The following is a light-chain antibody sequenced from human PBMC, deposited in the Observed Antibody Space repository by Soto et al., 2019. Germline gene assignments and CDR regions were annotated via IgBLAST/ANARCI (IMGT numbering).Light chain of an antibody. V-gene: IGKV3-20*01. CDR1: QSVSSSY. Sequence: EIVLTQSPGTLSLSPGERATLSCRASQSVSSSYLAWYQQKPGQAPRLLIYGASSRATGIQDRFSGGGSGTDFTLTITRLEPEDFAVYYCQYYGNSPLTFGQGTKVDIK. CDR2: GAS. CDR3: QYYGNSPLT. J-gene: IGKJ1*01.